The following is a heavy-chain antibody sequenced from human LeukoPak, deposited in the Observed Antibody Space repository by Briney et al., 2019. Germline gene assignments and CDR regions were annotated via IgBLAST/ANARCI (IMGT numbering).Heavy chain of an antibody. J-gene: IGHJ5*02. V-gene: IGHV1-2*06. CDR2: INPNSGGT. CDR3: ARGRYCSGGSCYRNWFDP. CDR1: GYTFTGYY. D-gene: IGHD2-15*01. Sequence: GASVKVSCKASGYTFTGYYMHWVRQAPGQGLEWMGRINPNSGGTNYAQKFQGRVTMTRDTSISTAYMELSRLRSDDTAVYYCARGRYCSGGSCYRNWFDPWGQGTLVTVSS.